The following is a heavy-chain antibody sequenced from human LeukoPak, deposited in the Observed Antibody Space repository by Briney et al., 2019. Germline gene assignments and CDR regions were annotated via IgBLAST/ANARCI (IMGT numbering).Heavy chain of an antibody. Sequence: SETLSLTCTVSGGSISSSSYYWGWIRQPPGKGLEWIGSIYYSGSTYYNPSLKSRVTISVDTSKNQFSLKLSSVTAADTAVYYCARQNDFWSGYAYWGQGTLVTVSS. CDR1: GGSISSSSYY. CDR3: ARQNDFWSGYAY. J-gene: IGHJ4*02. CDR2: IYYSGST. V-gene: IGHV4-39*01. D-gene: IGHD3-3*01.